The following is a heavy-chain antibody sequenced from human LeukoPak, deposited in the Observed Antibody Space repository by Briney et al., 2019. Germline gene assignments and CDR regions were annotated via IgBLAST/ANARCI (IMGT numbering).Heavy chain of an antibody. CDR1: GYTFTSYD. J-gene: IGHJ6*02. D-gene: IGHD2-2*01. Sequence: EASVKVSCKASGYTFTSYDINWVRQATGQGLEWMGWMNPNSGNTGYAQKFQGRVTMTRNTSISTAYMELSSLRSEDTAVYYCARDSRYIVVVPAAIHYGMDVWGQGTTVTVSS. CDR3: ARDSRYIVVVPAAIHYGMDV. V-gene: IGHV1-8*01. CDR2: MNPNSGNT.